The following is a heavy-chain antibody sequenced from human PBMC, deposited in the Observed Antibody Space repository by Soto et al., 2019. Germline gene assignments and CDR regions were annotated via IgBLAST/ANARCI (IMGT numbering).Heavy chain of an antibody. CDR1: GGSISSGDYY. V-gene: IGHV4-30-4*01. CDR3: ARVVRFCSSPSCRGRNWFDP. Sequence: SETLSLTCSVSGGSISSGDYYWSWIRQPAGKGLEWIGYMFYTGTTYYNPSLKSRITISMDTSKNQFSLRLTSVTAADTAEYHCARVVRFCSSPSCRGRNWFDPWGQGTRVTV. J-gene: IGHJ5*02. D-gene: IGHD2-2*01. CDR2: MFYTGTT.